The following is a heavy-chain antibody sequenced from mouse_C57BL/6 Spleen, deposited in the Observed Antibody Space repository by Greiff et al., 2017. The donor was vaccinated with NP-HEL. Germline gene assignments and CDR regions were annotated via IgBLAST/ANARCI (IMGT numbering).Heavy chain of an antibody. CDR1: GYTFTSYW. CDR3: ERDSSGFAWFAY. Sequence: VQLQQSGAELVKPGASVKLSCKASGYTFTSYWMHWVKQRPGQGLEWIGMIHPNSGSTNYNEKFKSKATLTVDKSSSTAYMQLSSLTSEDSAVYYCERDSSGFAWFAYWGQGTLVTVSA. CDR2: IHPNSGST. D-gene: IGHD3-2*02. J-gene: IGHJ3*01. V-gene: IGHV1-64*01.